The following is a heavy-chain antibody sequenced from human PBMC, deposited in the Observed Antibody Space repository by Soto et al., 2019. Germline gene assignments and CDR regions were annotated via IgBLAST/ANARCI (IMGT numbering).Heavy chain of an antibody. V-gene: IGHV4-34*01. CDR1: GGSFSGYY. CDR2: INHSGST. Sequence: QVQLQQWGAGLLKPSETLSLTCAVYGGSFSGYYWGWIRQPPGKGLEWIGEINHSGSTNYNPSLKSRVTISVDTSKNQFSLKLSSVTAADTAVYYCARWAPVTTPSYYFDYWGQGTLVTVSS. J-gene: IGHJ4*02. D-gene: IGHD4-17*01. CDR3: ARWAPVTTPSYYFDY.